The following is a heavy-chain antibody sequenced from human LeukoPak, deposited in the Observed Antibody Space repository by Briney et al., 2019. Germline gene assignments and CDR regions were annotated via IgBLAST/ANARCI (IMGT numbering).Heavy chain of an antibody. Sequence: GGCRRLSCAASGFTFVEYWVHWVRQAPGNVLVWVARMSTDGSSTRYADSVKGRCNISRDNAKNPLTLHMNTLQAADTASSHRASVRQRLMGCYPSYIDVWGKGTTVTVSS. CDR2: MSTDGSST. V-gene: IGHV3-74*01. D-gene: IGHD2-15*01. CDR1: GFTFVEYW. J-gene: IGHJ6*03. CDR3: ASVRQRLMGCYPSYIDV.